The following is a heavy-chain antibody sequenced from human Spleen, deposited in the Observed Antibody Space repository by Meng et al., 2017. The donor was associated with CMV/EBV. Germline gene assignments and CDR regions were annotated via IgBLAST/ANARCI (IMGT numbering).Heavy chain of an antibody. CDR3: AKGPDSSGSNYFDY. D-gene: IGHD6-19*01. Sequence: GESLKISCAVSGFTFSSYWMHWVRQAPGKGLVWVSRINSDGSSTSYADSVKGRFTISRDNSKNTLYLQMNSLRAEDTAVYYCAKGPDSSGSNYFDYWGQGTLVTVSS. J-gene: IGHJ4*02. CDR1: GFTFSSYW. V-gene: IGHV3-74*01. CDR2: INSDGSST.